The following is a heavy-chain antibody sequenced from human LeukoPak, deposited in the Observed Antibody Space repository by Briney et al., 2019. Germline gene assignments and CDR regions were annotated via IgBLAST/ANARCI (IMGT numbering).Heavy chain of an antibody. Sequence: ASVKVSCKASGYTFTSYDINWVRQATGQGLEWMGWMNPNSGNTGYAQKFQGRVTITRNTSISTAYMELSSLRSEDTAVYYCARGVRDGYNYYYYYYMDVWGKGTTVTISS. CDR2: MNPNSGNT. J-gene: IGHJ6*03. CDR1: GYTFTSYD. CDR3: ARGVRDGYNYYYYYYMDV. V-gene: IGHV1-8*03. D-gene: IGHD5-24*01.